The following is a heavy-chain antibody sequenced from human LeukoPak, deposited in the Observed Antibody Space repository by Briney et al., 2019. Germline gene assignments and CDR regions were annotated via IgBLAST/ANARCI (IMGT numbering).Heavy chain of an antibody. CDR1: GGSFSGYY. CDR3: AASYQYYFDY. J-gene: IGHJ4*02. D-gene: IGHD6-6*01. Sequence: SETLSFTCAVYGGSFSGYYWSWIRQPPGKGLEWIGEINHSGSTNYNPSLKSRVTISVDTSKNQFSLKLSSVTAADTAVYYCAASYQYYFDYWGQGTLVTVSS. CDR2: INHSGST. V-gene: IGHV4-34*01.